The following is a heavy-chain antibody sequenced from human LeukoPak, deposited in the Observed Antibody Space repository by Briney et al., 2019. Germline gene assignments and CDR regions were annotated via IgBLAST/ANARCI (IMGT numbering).Heavy chain of an antibody. D-gene: IGHD6-6*01. J-gene: IGHJ6*02. CDR3: ARLPLRSIAVGYYGMDV. CDR2: IIPIFGTA. Sequence: SVKVSCKASGGTFSSYAISWVRQAPGQGLEWMGGIIPIFGTANYAQKFQGRVTITADESTSTAYMELSSLRSEDTAVYYCARLPLRSIAVGYYGMDVWGQGTTVTVS. V-gene: IGHV1-69*01. CDR1: GGTFSSYA.